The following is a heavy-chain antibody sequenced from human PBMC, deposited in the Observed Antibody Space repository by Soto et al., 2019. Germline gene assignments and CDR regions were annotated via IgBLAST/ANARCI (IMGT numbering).Heavy chain of an antibody. Sequence: GTLSITCSVSSGSIMSYYWSWIRQSPEEGLEWIGYFYHSGNSNYNPSLKSRVTISVDTSKNQLSLSLRSVTAADTAVYFCARISSVDPYGYVNGGLDVWGQGTTVTVS. CDR2: FYHSGNS. CDR3: ARISSVDPYGYVNGGLDV. J-gene: IGHJ6*02. V-gene: IGHV4-59*01. CDR1: SGSIMSYY. D-gene: IGHD5-18*01.